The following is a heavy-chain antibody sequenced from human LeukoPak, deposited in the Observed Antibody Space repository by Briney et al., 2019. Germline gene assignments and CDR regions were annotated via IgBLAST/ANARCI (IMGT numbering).Heavy chain of an antibody. V-gene: IGHV1-69*06. CDR1: GGTFSSYP. D-gene: IGHD3-10*01. J-gene: IGHJ3*02. Sequence: SVKVSCKASGGTFSSYPVSWVRQAPGQGLEWMGGIIPMFDTADFAQKFQGRVTITADTSTSTAYMQLSSLRSEDTAVYYCARARSGPYGSGSLDAFDIWGQGTMVTVSS. CDR2: IIPMFDTA. CDR3: ARARSGPYGSGSLDAFDI.